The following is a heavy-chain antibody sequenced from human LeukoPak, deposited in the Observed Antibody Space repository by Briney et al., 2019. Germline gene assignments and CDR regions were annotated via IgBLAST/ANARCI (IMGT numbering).Heavy chain of an antibody. V-gene: IGHV1-18*01. Sequence: GASVKVSCKASGYTFTSYGISWVRQAPGQGLEWMGWISAYNGNTNYAQKLQGRVTMTTDTSTSPAYMGLRSLRSDDTAVYYCARDLPDYDFWSGYFGGLVGGYYYYMDVWGKGTTVTVSS. D-gene: IGHD3-3*01. CDR3: ARDLPDYDFWSGYFGGLVGGYYYYMDV. CDR1: GYTFTSYG. J-gene: IGHJ6*03. CDR2: ISAYNGNT.